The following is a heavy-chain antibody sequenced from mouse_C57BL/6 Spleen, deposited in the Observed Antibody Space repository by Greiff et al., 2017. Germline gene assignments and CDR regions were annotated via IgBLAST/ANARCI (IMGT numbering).Heavy chain of an antibody. J-gene: IGHJ2*01. CDR1: GYTFTSYG. D-gene: IGHD1-1*01. V-gene: IGHV1-81*01. Sequence: QVHVKQSGAELARPGASVKLSCKASGYTFTSYGISWVKQRTGQGLEWIGEIYPRSGNTYYNEKFKGKATLTADKSSSTAYMELRSLTSEDSAVYFCARGGTHYGSSLYYFDYWGQGTTLTVSS. CDR3: ARGGTHYGSSLYYFDY. CDR2: IYPRSGNT.